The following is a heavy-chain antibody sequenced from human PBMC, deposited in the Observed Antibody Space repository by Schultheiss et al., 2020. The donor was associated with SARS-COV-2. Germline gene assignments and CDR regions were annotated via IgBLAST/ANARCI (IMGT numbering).Heavy chain of an antibody. CDR1: GGAIRGSDYY. Sequence: SETLSLTCTVSGGAIRGSDYYWSWIRQPPGKGLEWIGYIYYSGSTNYNPSLKSRVTISVDTSKNQFSLKLSSVTAADTAVYYCAREESDYYMSVWGKGTTVTVSS. CDR2: IYYSGST. V-gene: IGHV4-61*08. CDR3: AREESDYYMSV. J-gene: IGHJ6*03.